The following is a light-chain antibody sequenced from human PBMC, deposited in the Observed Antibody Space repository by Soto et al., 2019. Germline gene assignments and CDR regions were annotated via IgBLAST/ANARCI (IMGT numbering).Light chain of an antibody. CDR1: SSDVGGYNY. CDR2: DVS. J-gene: IGLJ1*01. CDR3: SSYTSSSTVYV. V-gene: IGLV2-14*01. Sequence: QSVLTQPASVSGSPGQSITISCTGTSSDVGGYNYVSWYQQHPGKAPKLMIYDVSNRPSGVSNRFSGSKSGNTASLTISGLQAEDEADDYCSSYTSSSTVYVFGTGTRSPS.